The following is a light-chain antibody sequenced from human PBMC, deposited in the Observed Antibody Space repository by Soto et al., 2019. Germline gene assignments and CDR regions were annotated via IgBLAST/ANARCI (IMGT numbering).Light chain of an antibody. CDR2: EVN. CDR3: TSSAVYNQVLHV. V-gene: IGLV2-8*01. Sequence: QSVLTQPPSASGSPGQSVTISCTGTSSDVGSCNCVSWYQQYPGKAPKLMIYEVNKRPSGVPDRFSGSKSGNTASLTVSGLQAEDVVYYYSTSSAVYNQVLHVSRPGTMVT. J-gene: IGLJ1*01. CDR1: SSDVGSCNC.